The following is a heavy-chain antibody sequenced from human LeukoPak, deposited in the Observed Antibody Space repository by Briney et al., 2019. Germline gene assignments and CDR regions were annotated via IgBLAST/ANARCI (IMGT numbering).Heavy chain of an antibody. CDR2: ISYDGSNK. CDR1: GFTFSSYA. CDR3: ARDDSSSWFSFGY. D-gene: IGHD6-13*01. V-gene: IGHV3-30*04. Sequence: GGSLRLSCAASGFTFSSYAMHWVRQAPGKGLGWVAVISYDGSNKYYADSVKGRFTISRDNSKNTLYLQMNSLRAEDTAVYYCARDDSSSWFSFGYWGQGTLVTVSS. J-gene: IGHJ4*02.